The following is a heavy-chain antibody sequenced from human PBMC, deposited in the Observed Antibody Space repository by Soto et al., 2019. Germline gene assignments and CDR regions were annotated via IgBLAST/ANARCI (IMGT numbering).Heavy chain of an antibody. V-gene: IGHV4-39*01. D-gene: IGHD6-19*01. J-gene: IGHJ4*02. Sequence: KTSETLSLTCTVSGGSISSSSYYWGWIRQPPGKGLEWIGSIYYSGSTYYNPSLKSRVTISVDTSKNQFSLKLSSVTAADTAVYYCARHGDMAVAGRLAGPLVDYWGQGTLVTVSS. CDR2: IYYSGST. CDR1: GGSISSSSYY. CDR3: ARHGDMAVAGRLAGPLVDY.